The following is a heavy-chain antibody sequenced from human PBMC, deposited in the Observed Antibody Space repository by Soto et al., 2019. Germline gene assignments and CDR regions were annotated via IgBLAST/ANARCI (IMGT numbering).Heavy chain of an antibody. CDR2: IYHSGST. CDR1: GGSVRDGSYY. Sequence: PSETLSLTCTVSGGSVRDGSYYWAWLRQPPGKGLEWTGHIYHSGSTIYNPSLNSRVTISIDTSKSQFSLNLNSMTAADTAVYYCAGYNWNYYFDPWGQGTLVTVSS. CDR3: AGYNWNYYFDP. J-gene: IGHJ5*02. V-gene: IGHV4-61*01. D-gene: IGHD1-7*01.